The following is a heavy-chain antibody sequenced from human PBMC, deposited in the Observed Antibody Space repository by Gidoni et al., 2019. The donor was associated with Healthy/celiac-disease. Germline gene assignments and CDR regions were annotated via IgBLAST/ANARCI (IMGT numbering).Heavy chain of an antibody. Sequence: QLQLQESGPGLVKPSETLSLTCTVSGCSISSSSYYWGWIRQPPGKGLEWIGSIYYSGSTYYNPSLKSRVTISVDTSKNQFSLKLSSVTAADTAVYYCASEYSRYYMDVWGKGTTVTVSS. J-gene: IGHJ6*03. CDR2: IYYSGST. D-gene: IGHD5-12*01. CDR1: GCSISSSSYY. CDR3: ASEYSRYYMDV. V-gene: IGHV4-39*01.